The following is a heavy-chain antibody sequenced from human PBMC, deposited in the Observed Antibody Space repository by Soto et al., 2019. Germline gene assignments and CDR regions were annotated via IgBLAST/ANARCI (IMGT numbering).Heavy chain of an antibody. V-gene: IGHV3-30-3*01. D-gene: IGHD2-8*01. CDR3: ARDGVERVREYYPYRLGV. CDR2: ISYDGSNK. J-gene: IGHJ6*02. CDR1: GFTFSSYA. Sequence: LRLSCAASGFTFSSYAMHWVRQAPGKGLEWVAVISYDGSNKYYADSVKGRFTISRDNSKNTLYLQMNSLRAEDTAVYYCARDGVERVREYYPYRLGVWGQGTT.